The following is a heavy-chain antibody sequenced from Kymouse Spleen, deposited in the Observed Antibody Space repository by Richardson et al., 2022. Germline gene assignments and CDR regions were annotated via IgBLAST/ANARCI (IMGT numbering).Heavy chain of an antibody. D-gene: IGHD4-17*01. CDR3: AKDRGDGDYYYYYGMDV. J-gene: IGHJ6*02. CDR2: ISWNSGSI. Sequence: EVQLVESGGGLVQPGRSLRLSCAASGFTFDDYAMHWVRQAPGKGLEWVSGISWNSGSIGYADSVKGRFTISRDNAKNSLYLQMNSLRAEDTALYYCAKDRGDGDYYYYYGMDVWGQGTTVTVSS. V-gene: IGHV3-9*01. CDR1: GFTFDDYA.